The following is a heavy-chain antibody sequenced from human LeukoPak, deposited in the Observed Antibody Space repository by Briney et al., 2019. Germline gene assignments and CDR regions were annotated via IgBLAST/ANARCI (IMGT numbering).Heavy chain of an antibody. CDR1: GFTFSTYN. D-gene: IGHD3-22*01. V-gene: IGHV3-21*01. CDR3: ARPSVKYDSSGYQPNPFDY. CDR2: FNSSSNYL. Sequence: GGTLRLSCAASGFTFSTYNMNWVRRAPGKGRRWVSSFNSSSNYLYYADSVKGRFAISRDNARNSLYLQMTSLRAEDTAVYYCARPSVKYDSSGYQPNPFDYWGQGTLVTVSS. J-gene: IGHJ4*02.